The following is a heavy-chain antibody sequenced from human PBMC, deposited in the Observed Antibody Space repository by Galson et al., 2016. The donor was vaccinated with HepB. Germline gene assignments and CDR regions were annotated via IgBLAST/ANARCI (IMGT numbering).Heavy chain of an antibody. J-gene: IGHJ4*02. D-gene: IGHD2/OR15-2a*01. CDR3: SRDRHRLSQNTVIGL. CDR2: IYSNGDT. Sequence: SLRLSCAASGFTVSNNYMKWVRQAPGKGLEWVSLIYSNGDTRYADSVKGRLTISRDNFKNTVYLHMNNLRAEDTAMYYCSRDRHRLSQNTVIGLWGQGTLVTVSS. CDR1: GFTVSNNY. V-gene: IGHV3-53*01.